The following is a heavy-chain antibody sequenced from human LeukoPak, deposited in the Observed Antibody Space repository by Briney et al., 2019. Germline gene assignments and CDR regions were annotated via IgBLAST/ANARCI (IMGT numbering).Heavy chain of an antibody. Sequence: GGSLRLSCAASGFTVSNNYMTWVRQAPGKGLEWVSVMYRVGNTYYADFVKGRFTISRDNFKNTLHLQMNSPRVEDTALYYCARGLTVGATGVWAFDIWGQGTMVTVSS. CDR3: ARGLTVGATGVWAFDI. CDR1: GFTVSNNY. V-gene: IGHV3-66*01. J-gene: IGHJ3*02. D-gene: IGHD1-26*01. CDR2: MYRVGNT.